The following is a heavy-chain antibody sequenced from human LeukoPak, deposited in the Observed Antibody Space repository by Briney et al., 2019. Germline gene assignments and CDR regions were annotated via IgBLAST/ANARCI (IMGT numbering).Heavy chain of an antibody. J-gene: IGHJ4*02. CDR1: GFTFSTYG. V-gene: IGHV3-30*18. D-gene: IGHD3-22*01. CDR2: ISYDGSNK. Sequence: GRSLRLSCAASGFTFSTYGMHWVRQAPGKGLEWVAVISYDGSNKYYADSVKGRFTISRDNSRNTFYLQMSSLRVEDMAVYYCAKDVLYHYYDNSGYLFDFWGQGTLVTVSS. CDR3: AKDVLYHYYDNSGYLFDF.